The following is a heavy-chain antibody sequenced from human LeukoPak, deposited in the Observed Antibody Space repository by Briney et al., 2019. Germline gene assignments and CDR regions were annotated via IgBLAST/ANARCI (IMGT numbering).Heavy chain of an antibody. CDR2: ISSSSSTI. CDR3: ALVVVVAATTLDY. Sequence: PGGSLRLSCATSGFTLSSYSMNWVRQAPGKGLEWVSYISSSSSTIYYADSVKGRFTISRDNAKNSLYLQMNSLRAEDTAVYYCALVVVVAATTLDYWGQGTLVTVSS. D-gene: IGHD2-15*01. V-gene: IGHV3-48*01. J-gene: IGHJ4*02. CDR1: GFTLSSYS.